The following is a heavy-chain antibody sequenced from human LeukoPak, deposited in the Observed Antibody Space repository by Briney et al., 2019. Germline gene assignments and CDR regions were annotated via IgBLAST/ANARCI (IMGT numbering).Heavy chain of an antibody. D-gene: IGHD7-27*01. CDR3: GRDLNWGAFDI. V-gene: IGHV3-23*01. J-gene: IGHJ3*02. CDR1: GFAFTHYG. Sequence: GGTLRVSCAAPGFAFTHYGMNWVRQAPGKGRAWVSGIRANGEPTYYADSVRGRFTISRDNSRSMVWLQMNSLTAEDTAMYYCGRDLNWGAFDIRGLGTLVTVSS. CDR2: IRANGEPT.